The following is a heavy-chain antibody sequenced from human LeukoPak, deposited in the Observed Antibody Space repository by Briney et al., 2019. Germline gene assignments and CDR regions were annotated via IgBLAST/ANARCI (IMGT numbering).Heavy chain of an antibody. CDR1: GFTFSNYW. CDR2: IKQDGSEK. V-gene: IGHV3-7*01. D-gene: IGHD2/OR15-2a*01. Sequence: GGSLRLSCAASGFTFSNYWMSWVRQAPGKGLEWVASIKQDGSEKYYVDSVKGRFTISRDNAKNSLYLQMNSLTAGDTAVYYCARDLGTGTTYTNRFDLWGLGTLVTVSS. J-gene: IGHJ5*02. CDR3: ARDLGTGTTYTNRFDL.